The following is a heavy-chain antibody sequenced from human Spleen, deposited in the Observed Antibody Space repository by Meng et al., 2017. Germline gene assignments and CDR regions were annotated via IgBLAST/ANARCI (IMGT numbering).Heavy chain of an antibody. Sequence: GGSLRLSCAASGFSFSSYSMNWVRQAPGKGLEWVSSISTMSSYIFYADSVKGRFTISRDNAKNSLYLQMNGLRAEDTAVYYCARDKGSSSAVPSRDYWGQGTLVTVSS. CDR2: ISTMSSYI. J-gene: IGHJ4*02. CDR3: ARDKGSSSAVPSRDY. V-gene: IGHV3-21*01. CDR1: GFSFSSYS. D-gene: IGHD6-13*01.